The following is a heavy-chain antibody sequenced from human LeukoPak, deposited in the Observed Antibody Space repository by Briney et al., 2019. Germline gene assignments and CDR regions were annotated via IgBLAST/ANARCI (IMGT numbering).Heavy chain of an antibody. CDR3: ARETGGNSGIFDY. Sequence: PSETLSLTCTVSGGSISGSSYYWGWIHQPPGKGPEWSGSIYYSGSTYYNPSLKSRVTISVDTSKNQFSLKLSSVPAADTAVYYCARETGGNSGIFDYWGQGTLVTVSS. V-gene: IGHV4-39*02. J-gene: IGHJ4*02. CDR1: GGSISGSSYY. D-gene: IGHD4-23*01. CDR2: IYYSGST.